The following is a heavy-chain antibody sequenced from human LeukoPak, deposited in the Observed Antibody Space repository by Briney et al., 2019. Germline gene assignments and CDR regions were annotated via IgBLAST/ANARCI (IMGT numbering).Heavy chain of an antibody. CDR2: ISSTRSYI. D-gene: IGHD1-1*01. CDR3: AREVQLERLAFGKEGSAFDY. V-gene: IGHV3-21*01. Sequence: GGSLRLSCAASGFTFFSYTMNWVRQAPRKGLEWVSSISSTRSYIYYADSVKGRFTISRDNAKNSLYLQMNSLRAEDTAVYYCAREVQLERLAFGKEGSAFDYWGQGTLVTVSS. CDR1: GFTFFSYT. J-gene: IGHJ4*02.